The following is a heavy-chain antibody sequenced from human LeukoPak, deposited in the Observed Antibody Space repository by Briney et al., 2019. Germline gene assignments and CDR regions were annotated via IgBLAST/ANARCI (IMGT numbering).Heavy chain of an antibody. CDR1: GYTFTGYH. V-gene: IGHV1-2*02. CDR2: INPNSGGT. D-gene: IGHD5-18*01. J-gene: IGHJ5*02. CDR3: ARVARSYDQNGWFDP. Sequence: ASVKVSCKASGYTFTGYHMHWVRQAPGQGLEWMGWINPNSGGTNYAQKFQGRVTMTRDTSISTAYMELSRLRSDDTAVYYCARVARSYDQNGWFDPWGQGTLVTVSS.